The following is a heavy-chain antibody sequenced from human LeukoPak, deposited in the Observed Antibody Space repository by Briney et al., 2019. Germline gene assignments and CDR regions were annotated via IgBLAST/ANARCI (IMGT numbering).Heavy chain of an antibody. J-gene: IGHJ5*02. V-gene: IGHV4-59*01. CDR2: IYYSGST. Sequence: SETLSLTCTVSGGSISSYYWSWIRQPPGKGLEWIGYIYYSGSTNYNPSLKSRVTISVDTSKNQFSLKLSSVTAADTAVYYCARGNPVLRFLEWSYNWFAPWGQGTLVTVSS. CDR3: ARGNPVLRFLEWSYNWFAP. D-gene: IGHD3-3*01. CDR1: GGSISSYY.